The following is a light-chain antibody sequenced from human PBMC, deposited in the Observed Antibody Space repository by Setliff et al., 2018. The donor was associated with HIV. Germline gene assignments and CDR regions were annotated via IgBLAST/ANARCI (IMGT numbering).Light chain of an antibody. CDR2: DNI. CDR3: QSYDDSLSGSRV. V-gene: IGLV1-40*01. Sequence: QSVLTQPPSVSGAPGQRVTISCTGSNSNIGAGYDVHWYQQLPGMAPKLPIYDNINRPSGVPDRFSGSKSGTSASLVITGLQSDDEADYYCQSYDDSLSGSRVFGTGTKVTVL. J-gene: IGLJ1*01. CDR1: NSNIGAGYD.